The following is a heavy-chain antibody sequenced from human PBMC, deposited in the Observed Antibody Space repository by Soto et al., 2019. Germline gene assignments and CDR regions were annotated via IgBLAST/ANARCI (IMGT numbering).Heavy chain of an antibody. V-gene: IGHV3-23*01. CDR1: GFPFSNYG. Sequence: EVQLLESGGGLIQPGGSLRLSCEASGFPFSNYGMTWVRLAPGKGLEWVSTISGSGGRTFYADPVKGRFTISRDNSKNTLYLQMNSLRAEDTAVYYCAKEMIASTLADFFDYWGQGTLVTVSS. D-gene: IGHD2-21*01. CDR2: ISGSGGRT. CDR3: AKEMIASTLADFFDY. J-gene: IGHJ4*02.